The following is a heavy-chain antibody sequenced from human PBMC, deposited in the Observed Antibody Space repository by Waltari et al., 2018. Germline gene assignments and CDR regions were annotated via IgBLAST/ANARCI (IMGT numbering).Heavy chain of an antibody. CDR3: ARDKGIVAPYGMDV. CDR2: ISSSSSTT. D-gene: IGHD1-26*01. J-gene: IGHJ6*02. V-gene: IGHV3-48*01. CDR1: GFTFSSYS. Sequence: EVQLVESGGGLVQPGGSLRLSCAASGFTFSSYSMNWVRQAPGKGLEWVSYISSSSSTTYYADSVKGRFTISRDNAKNSLYLQMNSLRAEDTAVYYCARDKGIVAPYGMDVWGQGTTVTVSS.